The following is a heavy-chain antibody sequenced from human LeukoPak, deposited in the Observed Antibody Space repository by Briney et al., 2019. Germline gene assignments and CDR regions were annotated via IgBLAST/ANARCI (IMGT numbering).Heavy chain of an antibody. Sequence: KTSETLSLTCTVSGGSISSYYWSWIRQAAGKGLEWIGRIYTSGSTNYNPSLKSRVTMSVDTSKNQFSLKLSSVTAADTAVYYCARVEGGRAKGWWFDPWGQGTLVTVSS. D-gene: IGHD2-15*01. CDR2: IYTSGST. V-gene: IGHV4-4*07. CDR1: GGSISSYY. J-gene: IGHJ5*02. CDR3: ARVEGGRAKGWWFDP.